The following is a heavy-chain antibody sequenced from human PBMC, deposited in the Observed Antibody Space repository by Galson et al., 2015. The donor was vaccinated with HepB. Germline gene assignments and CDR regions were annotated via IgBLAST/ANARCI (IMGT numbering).Heavy chain of an antibody. CDR3: ARYDSSGYYYALPWFDP. CDR1: GYTFTSYG. Sequence: SVKVSCKASGYTFTSYGISWVRQAPGQGLEWMGWISAYNGNTNYAQKLQGRVTMTTDTSTSTAYMELRSLRSDDTAVYYCARYDSSGYYYALPWFDPWGQGTLVTVSS. V-gene: IGHV1-18*04. D-gene: IGHD3-22*01. J-gene: IGHJ5*02. CDR2: ISAYNGNT.